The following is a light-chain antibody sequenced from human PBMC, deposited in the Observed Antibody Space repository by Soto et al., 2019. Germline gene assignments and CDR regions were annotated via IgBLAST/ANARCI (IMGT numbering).Light chain of an antibody. J-gene: IGKJ1*01. CDR1: QSVSSN. CDR3: QQYNNWPRT. CDR2: GAS. V-gene: IGKV3-15*01. Sequence: EIVMAQSPATLSVSPLERGPLXRRASQSVSSNLAWYQQKPGQAPRLLIYGASTRATGIPARFSGSGSGTEFTLTISSLQSEDFAVYYCQQYNNWPRTFGQGTKVDIK.